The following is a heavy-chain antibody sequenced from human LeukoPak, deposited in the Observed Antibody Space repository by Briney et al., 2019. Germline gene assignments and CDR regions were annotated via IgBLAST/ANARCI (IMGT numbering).Heavy chain of an antibody. J-gene: IGHJ4*02. CDR1: GFTFSSYG. CDR3: ARPSSRIYFDY. CDR2: ISYDGSNK. D-gene: IGHD1-14*01. Sequence: GGSLRLSCAASGFTFSSYGMHWVRQAPGKGLEWVAVISYDGSNKYYADSVKGRFTISRDNSKNTLYLQMNSLRAEDTAVYYCARPSSRIYFDYWGQGTLVTVSS. V-gene: IGHV3-30*03.